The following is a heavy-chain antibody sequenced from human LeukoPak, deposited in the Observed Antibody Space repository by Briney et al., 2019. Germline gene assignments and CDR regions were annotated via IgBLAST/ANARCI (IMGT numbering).Heavy chain of an antibody. CDR2: INQDGSEK. D-gene: IGHD2-8*01. CDR1: GFSFSTYW. V-gene: IGHV3-7*01. J-gene: IGHJ4*02. Sequence: GGSLRLSCAASGFSFSTYWMTWVRQAPGKGLEWVANINQDGSEKHYVDSVKGRFTISRDNAKNSSYLQMNSLRAEDTAVYYCARDNVRKDDYWGQGTLVTVSA. CDR3: ARDNVRKDDY.